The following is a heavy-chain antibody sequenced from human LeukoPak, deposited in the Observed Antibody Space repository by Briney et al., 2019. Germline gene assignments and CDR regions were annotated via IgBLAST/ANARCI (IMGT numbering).Heavy chain of an antibody. CDR2: IYYSGST. D-gene: IGHD3-22*01. CDR3: ARECSGYYDSSGFRAFDI. J-gene: IGHJ3*02. V-gene: IGHV4-59*01. CDR1: GGSISSYY. Sequence: PSETLSLTCTVSGGSISSYYWSWIRQPPGKGLEWIGYIYYSGSTNYNPSPKSRVTISVDTSKNQFSLKLSSVTAADTAVYYCARECSGYYDSSGFRAFDIWGQGTMVTVSS.